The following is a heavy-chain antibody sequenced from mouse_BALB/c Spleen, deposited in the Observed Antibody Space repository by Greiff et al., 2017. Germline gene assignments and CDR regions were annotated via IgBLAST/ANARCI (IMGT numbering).Heavy chain of an antibody. D-gene: IGHD2-4*01. CDR1: GYTFTSYW. CDR2: IYPGNSDT. V-gene: IGHV1-5*01. CDR3: TRSEGYDHDRFAY. Sequence: VQLQQSGTVLARPGASVKMSCKASGYTFTSYWMHWVNQRPGQGLEWIGAIYPGNSDTSYNQKFKGKAKLTAVTSTSTAYMELSSLTNEDSAVYYCTRSEGYDHDRFAYWGQGTLVTVSA. J-gene: IGHJ3*01.